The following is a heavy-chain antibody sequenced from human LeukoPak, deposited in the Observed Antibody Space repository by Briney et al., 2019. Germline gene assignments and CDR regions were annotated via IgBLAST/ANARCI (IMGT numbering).Heavy chain of an antibody. J-gene: IGHJ5*02. CDR1: GFTFNTSA. D-gene: IGHD1-26*01. Sequence: GGSLRLSCAGSGFTFNTSAMSWVRQAPGKGLEWVSAISGSGRSAYYTDSVRGRFTISRDNSKNTLYLQMNSLRAEDTAVYFCAKGRGTRVYNWFDTWGQGILVTVSS. CDR3: AKGRGTRVYNWFDT. V-gene: IGHV3-23*01. CDR2: ISGSGRSA.